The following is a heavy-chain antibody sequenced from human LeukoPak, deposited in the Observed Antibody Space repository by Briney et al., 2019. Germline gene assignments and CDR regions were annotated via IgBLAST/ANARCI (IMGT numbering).Heavy chain of an antibody. J-gene: IGHJ3*02. V-gene: IGHV4-34*01. CDR3: ARDINILTGPDAFDI. D-gene: IGHD3-9*01. CDR1: GGSFSGYY. CDR2: INHSGST. Sequence: SETLSLTCAVYGGSFSGYYWSWIRQPPGKGLEWIGEINHSGSTNYNPSLKSRVTISVDTSKNQFSLKLSSVTAADTAVYYCARDINILTGPDAFDIWGQGTMVTVSS.